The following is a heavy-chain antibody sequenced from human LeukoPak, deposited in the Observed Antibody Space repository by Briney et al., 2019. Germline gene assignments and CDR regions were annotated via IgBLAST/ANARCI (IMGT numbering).Heavy chain of an antibody. D-gene: IGHD3-10*01. CDR1: GFTFSSYG. CDR3: AKDTLWFGELFVDYFDY. Sequence: GGSLRLSCAASGFTFSSYGMSWVRQAPGKVLEWVSAISGSGGSTYYADSVKGRFTISRDNSKNTLYLQMNSLRAEDTAVYYCAKDTLWFGELFVDYFDYWGQGTLVTVSS. V-gene: IGHV3-23*01. J-gene: IGHJ4*02. CDR2: ISGSGGST.